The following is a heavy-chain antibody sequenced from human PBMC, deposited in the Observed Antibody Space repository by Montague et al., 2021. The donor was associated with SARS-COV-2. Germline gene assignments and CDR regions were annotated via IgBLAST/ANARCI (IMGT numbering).Heavy chain of an antibody. Sequence: SLRLSCAASVFTFSSYAMHWVRQAPGKGLEWVALISYDGSNKYYADSVKGRFTISRDNSKNTLYLQMNSLRAEDTAVYYCARDSGSSFDPWGQGTLVTVSS. CDR2: ISYDGSNK. J-gene: IGHJ5*02. V-gene: IGHV3-30*04. CDR1: VFTFSSYA. CDR3: ARDSGSSFDP. D-gene: IGHD1-26*01.